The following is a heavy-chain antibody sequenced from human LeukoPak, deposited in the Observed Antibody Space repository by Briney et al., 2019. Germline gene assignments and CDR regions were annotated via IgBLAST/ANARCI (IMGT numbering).Heavy chain of an antibody. CDR1: GGTFRGYY. D-gene: IGHD6-6*01. CDR3: ARGGRSAARPKAGAFDI. J-gene: IGHJ3*02. CDR2: INHSGST. V-gene: IGHV4-34*01. Sequence: PSETLSLTCAVYGGTFRGYYWSWIRQPPGKGLDWNGEINHSGSTNYNPSLKSQYTITLDTSKHPFSLNLSSVPAAHTAVYYCARGGRSAARPKAGAFDIWGQGTMVTVSS.